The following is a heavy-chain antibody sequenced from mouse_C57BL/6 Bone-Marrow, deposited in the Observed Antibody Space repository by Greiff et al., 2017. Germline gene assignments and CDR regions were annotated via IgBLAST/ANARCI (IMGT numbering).Heavy chain of an antibody. Sequence: VQLKQSGPVLVKPGASVKMSCKASGYTFTDYYMNWVKQSHGKSLEWIGVINPYNGGTSYNQKFKGKATLTVDKSSSTAYMELNSLTSEDSAVYYCARKYYGSRDYWGQGTTLTVSS. CDR1: GYTFTDYY. V-gene: IGHV1-19*01. CDR2: INPYNGGT. D-gene: IGHD1-1*01. J-gene: IGHJ2*01. CDR3: ARKYYGSRDY.